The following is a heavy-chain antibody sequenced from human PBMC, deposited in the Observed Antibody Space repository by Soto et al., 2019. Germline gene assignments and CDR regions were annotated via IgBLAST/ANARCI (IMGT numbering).Heavy chain of an antibody. CDR2: ISWDGGST. D-gene: IGHD1-26*01. CDR1: GFTFDDYT. V-gene: IGHV3-43*01. J-gene: IGHJ6*02. CDR3: AKDTSLGLFIVGATANYGMDV. Sequence: GGSLRLSCAASGFTFDDYTMHWVRQAPGKGLEWVSLISWDGGSTYYADSVKGRFTISRDNSKNSLYLQMNSLRTEDTALYYCAKDTSLGLFIVGATANYGMDVWGQGTTVTVSS.